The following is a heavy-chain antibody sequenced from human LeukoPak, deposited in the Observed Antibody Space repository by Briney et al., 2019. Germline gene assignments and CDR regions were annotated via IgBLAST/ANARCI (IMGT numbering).Heavy chain of an antibody. CDR3: ALTTIGVVYYFDY. CDR1: GFTFSDYA. CDR2: ISYDGTNK. V-gene: IGHV3-30*04. J-gene: IGHJ4*02. Sequence: PGRSLRLSCAASGFTFSDYAMHWVRQAPGKGLEWVALISYDGTNKYYAESVRGRFTIPRDNSQNTLYLYMNSLTGADTSVYYCALTTIGVVYYFDYWGQGTLVTVSS. D-gene: IGHD1/OR15-1a*01.